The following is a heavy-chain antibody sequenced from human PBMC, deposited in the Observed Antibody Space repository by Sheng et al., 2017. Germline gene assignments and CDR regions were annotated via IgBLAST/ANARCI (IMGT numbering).Heavy chain of an antibody. J-gene: IGHJ4*02. V-gene: IGHV3-23*01. CDR1: GFSLSNYP. CDR2: LGGSGGNT. CDR3: AKDQSTEWSGGLFDS. Sequence: EVQLIESGEAWCSLEGPSRLSCVASGFSLSNYPMSWVRQAPGKGLEWISSLGGSGGNTYYADSVNGRFTISRDMAKNTLYLQMNSLRAEDTAVYYCAKDQSTEWSGGLFDSWGQGTLVTVSS. D-gene: IGHD6-25*01.